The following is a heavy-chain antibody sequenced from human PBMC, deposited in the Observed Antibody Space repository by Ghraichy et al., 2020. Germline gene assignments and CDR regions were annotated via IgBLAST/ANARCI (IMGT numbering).Heavy chain of an antibody. Sequence: SETLSLTCAVYGGSFSGYYWSWIRQPPGKGLEWIGEINHSGSTNYNPSLKSRVTISVDTSKNQFSLKLSSVTAADTAVYYCARVRIPITMGDSFDPWGQGTLVTVSS. CDR1: GGSFSGYY. CDR3: ARVRIPITMGDSFDP. V-gene: IGHV4-34*01. CDR2: INHSGST. J-gene: IGHJ5*02. D-gene: IGHD3-10*01.